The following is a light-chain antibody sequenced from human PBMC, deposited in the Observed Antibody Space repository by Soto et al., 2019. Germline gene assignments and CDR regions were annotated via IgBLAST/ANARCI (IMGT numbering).Light chain of an antibody. CDR1: NSNIENNF. J-gene: IGLJ3*02. V-gene: IGLV1-51*01. Sequence: HSVLSQPPSLSAAPGQKVTISCYGSNSNIENNFVSWFRQFPGAAPDLLIFDNSNRPSGIPDRFSGSKSGSSATLAISGLQAGDEAHYYCGTWDSSLSAVVFGTGTKLTVL. CDR2: DNS. CDR3: GTWDSSLSAVV.